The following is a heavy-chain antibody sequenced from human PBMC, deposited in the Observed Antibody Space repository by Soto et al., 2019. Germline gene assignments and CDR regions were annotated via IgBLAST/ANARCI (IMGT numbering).Heavy chain of an antibody. CDR1: GFTFSRYW. Sequence: GSLRLSCAGSGFTFSRYWMTWVRQAPGKGLEWVANIKEDGSEKYYADSVKGRFTISRDNAKNSLYLQMNSLRAEDTAVYYCTRDASGYSYGVVYWGQGTLVTVSS. CDR2: IKEDGSEK. J-gene: IGHJ4*02. CDR3: TRDASGYSYGVVY. D-gene: IGHD5-18*01. V-gene: IGHV3-7*03.